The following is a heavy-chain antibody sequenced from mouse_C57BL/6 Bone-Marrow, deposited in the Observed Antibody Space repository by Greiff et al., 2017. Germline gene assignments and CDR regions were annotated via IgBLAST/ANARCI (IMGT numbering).Heavy chain of an antibody. J-gene: IGHJ3*01. D-gene: IGHD3-2*02. Sequence: QVQLQQPGAELVRPGTSVKLSCKASGYTFTSYWMHWVKQRPGQGLEWIGVIDPSDSYTNYNQKFKGKATLTVDPSSSTAYMQLSSLTSEDSAVYYCAGGTAQATDWFAYWGQGTLVTVSA. CDR1: GYTFTSYW. V-gene: IGHV1-59*01. CDR2: IDPSDSYT. CDR3: AGGTAQATDWFAY.